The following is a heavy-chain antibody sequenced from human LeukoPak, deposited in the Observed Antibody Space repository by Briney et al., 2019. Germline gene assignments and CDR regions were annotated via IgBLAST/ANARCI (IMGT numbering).Heavy chain of an antibody. Sequence: PSETLSLTCAVQGVPISGFFWSWIRQPPGKGLEWIAEINHSGGTNYNPSLKSRATISVDTSENQFSFRVTSVTAADTAVYYCARIRCGHTDDRCYNYWGQGTLVTVSS. J-gene: IGHJ4*02. D-gene: IGHD2-8*01. CDR2: INHSGGT. CDR3: ARIRCGHTDDRCYNY. V-gene: IGHV4-34*01. CDR1: GVPISGFF.